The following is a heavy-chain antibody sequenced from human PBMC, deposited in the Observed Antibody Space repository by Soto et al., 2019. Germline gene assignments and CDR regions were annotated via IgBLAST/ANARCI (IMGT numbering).Heavy chain of an antibody. J-gene: IGHJ6*02. D-gene: IGHD6-6*01. CDR3: ARDIVSIAARRYYYGMDV. CDR2: IRNDRSNK. CDR1: GFTFSSYS. Sequence: GGSLRLSCAASGFTFSSYSMNWVRQAPGKGLEWVSAIRNDRSNKYYADSVKGRFTISRDNSKNTLYLQMNSLRAEDTAVYYCARDIVSIAARRYYYGMDVWGQGTTVTVSS. V-gene: IGHV3-33*08.